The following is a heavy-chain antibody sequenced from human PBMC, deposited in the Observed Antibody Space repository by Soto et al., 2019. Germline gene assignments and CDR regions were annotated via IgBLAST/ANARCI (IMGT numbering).Heavy chain of an antibody. CDR3: GRCTSTSCHLGSDY. CDR2: ISYDGSNK. Sequence: SLRLSCAASGFTFSSYAMNWVRQAPGKGLEWVALISYDGSNKYYADSVRGRFTISRDSSTNTLFLQMNSLRAADTAVYYCGRCTSTSCHLGSDYWGQGTLVTVYS. V-gene: IGHV3-30-3*01. J-gene: IGHJ4*02. D-gene: IGHD2-2*01. CDR1: GFTFSSYA.